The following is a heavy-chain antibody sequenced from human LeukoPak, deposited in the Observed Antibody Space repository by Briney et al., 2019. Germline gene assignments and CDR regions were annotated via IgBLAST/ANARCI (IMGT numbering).Heavy chain of an antibody. V-gene: IGHV4-34*01. J-gene: IGHJ4*02. D-gene: IGHD6-13*01. CDR2: INHSGST. Sequence: SETLSLTCTVSGGSISNYYWSWIRQPPGKGLEWIGEINHSGSTNYNPSLKSRVTISVDTSKNQFSLRLSSVTAADTAVYYCARGRRWAAAGIAYWGQGTLVTVSS. CDR3: ARGRRWAAAGIAY. CDR1: GGSISNYY.